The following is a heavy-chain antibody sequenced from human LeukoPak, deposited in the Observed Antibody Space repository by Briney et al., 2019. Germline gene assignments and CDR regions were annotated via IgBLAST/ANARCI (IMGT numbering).Heavy chain of an antibody. CDR3: AREETYGDLYYFDY. CDR2: INWNGGST. J-gene: IGHJ4*02. CDR1: GFTFDDYG. V-gene: IGHV3-20*04. D-gene: IGHD4-17*01. Sequence: GGSLRLSCAASGFTFDDYGMSWVRQAPGKGLEWVSGINWNGGSTGHADSVKGRFTISRDNAKNSLYLQMNSLRAEDTALYYCAREETYGDLYYFDYWGQGTLVTVSS.